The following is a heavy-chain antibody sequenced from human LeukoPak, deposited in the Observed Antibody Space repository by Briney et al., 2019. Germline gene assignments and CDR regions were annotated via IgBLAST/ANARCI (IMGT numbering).Heavy chain of an antibody. J-gene: IGHJ4*02. D-gene: IGHD2-2*01. CDR3: ARVGGYCSSTSCYYYFDY. V-gene: IGHV1-18*01. Sequence: GASVKVSCKASGYTFTSYGISWVRQAPGQGLEWMGWISAYNGNTNYAQKLQGSVTMTTDTSTSTAYMELRSLRSDDTAVYYCARVGGYCSSTSCYYYFDYWGQGTLVTVSS. CDR2: ISAYNGNT. CDR1: GYTFTSYG.